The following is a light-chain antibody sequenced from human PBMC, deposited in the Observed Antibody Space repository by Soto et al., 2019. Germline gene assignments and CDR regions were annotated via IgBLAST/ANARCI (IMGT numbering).Light chain of an antibody. CDR3: QQSYSTLSRT. Sequence: DIQMPQSPSSLSASVGDRVSSTCQSSQSIGTYLNWYQQKLGKAPKLLIFAASTLQSGVPSRFGGSGSGTDFTLTIYSLEPEDFATYYCQQSYSTLSRTFGQRTKV. J-gene: IGKJ1*01. CDR2: AAS. V-gene: IGKV1-39*01. CDR1: QSIGTY.